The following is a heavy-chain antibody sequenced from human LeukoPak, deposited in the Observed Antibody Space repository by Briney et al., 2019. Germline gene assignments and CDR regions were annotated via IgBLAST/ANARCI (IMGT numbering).Heavy chain of an antibody. CDR1: GFTFTTYS. Sequence: LRLSCEASGFTFTTYSMTWVRQPPGKGLEWIGEINHSGSTNYNPPLKSRVTISVDTSKNQFSLKLSSVTAADTAVYYCARHAPMWVTTSYFDYWGQEPWSPSPQ. V-gene: IGHV4-34*01. D-gene: IGHD4-17*01. J-gene: IGHJ4*01. CDR3: ARHAPMWVTTSYFDY. CDR2: INHSGST.